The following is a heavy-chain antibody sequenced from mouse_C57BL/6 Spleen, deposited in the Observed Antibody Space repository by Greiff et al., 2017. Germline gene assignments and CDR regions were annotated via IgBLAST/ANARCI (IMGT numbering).Heavy chain of an antibody. V-gene: IGHV1-22*01. D-gene: IGHD1-1*01. J-gene: IGHJ1*03. CDR1: GYTFTDYN. Sequence: EVKLMESGPELVKPGASVKMSCKASGYTFTDYNMHWVKQSHGKSLEWIGYINPNNGGTSYNQKFKGKATLTVNKSSSTAYMELRSLTSEDSAVXYCARETLNYYGSSWYFDVWGTGTTVTVSS. CDR3: ARETLNYYGSSWYFDV. CDR2: INPNNGGT.